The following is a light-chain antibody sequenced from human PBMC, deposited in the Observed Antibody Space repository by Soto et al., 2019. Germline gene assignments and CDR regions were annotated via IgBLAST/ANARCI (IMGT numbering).Light chain of an antibody. CDR2: GAS. J-gene: IGKJ1*01. Sequence: VLTQSPGTLSLSPGERATLSCRARQSVSSSYLAWYQQKPGQAPRPLIYGASSRAIVIPDRFSGSGSGTDFTLTISRLEPEDFAVYYCQQYGSSPWTFGQGTKVDIK. V-gene: IGKV3-20*01. CDR3: QQYGSSPWT. CDR1: QSVSSSY.